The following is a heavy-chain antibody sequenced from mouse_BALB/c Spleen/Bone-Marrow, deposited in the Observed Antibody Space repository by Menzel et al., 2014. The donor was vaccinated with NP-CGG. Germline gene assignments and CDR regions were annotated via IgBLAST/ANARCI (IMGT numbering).Heavy chain of an antibody. CDR3: AGYYYGEGFAY. Sequence: LQESGAELAKPGASVKMSCKASGFTFTSYWMHWVKQRPGQGLEWIGYINPSSGYNEYNQKFKDKATLTADKSSSTAYMQLSSLTSEDSAVYYCAGYYYGEGFAYWCRGTLVTVS. V-gene: IGHV1-7*01. D-gene: IGHD1-1*01. CDR1: GFTFTSYW. J-gene: IGHJ3*01. CDR2: INPSSGYN.